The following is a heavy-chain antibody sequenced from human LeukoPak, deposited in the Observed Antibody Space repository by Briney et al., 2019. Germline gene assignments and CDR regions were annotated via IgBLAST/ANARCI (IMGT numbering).Heavy chain of an antibody. CDR2: IIPIFGTA. J-gene: IGHJ3*02. CDR1: GYTFTSYD. V-gene: IGHV1-69*06. Sequence: ASVKVSCKASGYTFTSYDINWVRQAPGQGLEWMGGIIPIFGTANYAQKFQGRVTITADKSTSTAYMELSSLRSEDTAVYYCASRDRITIFGVVIRDAFDIWGQGTMVTVSS. CDR3: ASRDRITIFGVVIRDAFDI. D-gene: IGHD3-3*01.